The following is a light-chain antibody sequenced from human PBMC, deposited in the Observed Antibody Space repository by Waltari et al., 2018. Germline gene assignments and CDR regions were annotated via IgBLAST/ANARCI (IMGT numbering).Light chain of an antibody. CDR1: QGISRF. J-gene: IGKJ2*01. CDR3: HQYNDGPPFN. CDR2: DAS. V-gene: IGKV1-9*01. Sequence: IQLTQSPSSLSASVGDKVTITCRASQGISRFLAWYQQRPGKAPKVLIYDASTSHSGVPSRFSGSGYGTDFTLTINSLQSEDFAVYYCHQYNDGPPFNFGQGTKLEIK.